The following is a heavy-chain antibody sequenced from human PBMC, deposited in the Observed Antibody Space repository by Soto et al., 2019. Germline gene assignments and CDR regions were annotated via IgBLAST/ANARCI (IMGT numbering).Heavy chain of an antibody. D-gene: IGHD5-18*01. CDR2: IWYDGSNK. V-gene: IGHV3-33*01. J-gene: IGHJ4*02. CDR1: GFTFSSYG. CDR3: ARGEYSYGRFDY. Sequence: ESVGGVVQPGRSLRLSCAASGFTFSSYGMHWVRQAPGKGLEWVAVIWYDGSNKYYADSVKGRFTISRDNSKNTLYLQMNSLRAEDTAVYYCARGEYSYGRFDYWGQGTLVTVSS.